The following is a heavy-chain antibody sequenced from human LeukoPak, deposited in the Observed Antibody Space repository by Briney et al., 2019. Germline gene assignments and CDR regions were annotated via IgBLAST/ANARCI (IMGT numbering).Heavy chain of an antibody. Sequence: SGTLSLTCTGSGGSISSYYWSWIRQPPGKGGEWIGYIYYSGSTNYNPSLKSRVTISVDTSKNQFSLKLSSVTAADTAVYYCARDSVAGIDYWGQGTLVTVSS. CDR1: GGSISSYY. D-gene: IGHD6-19*01. CDR2: IYYSGST. J-gene: IGHJ4*02. V-gene: IGHV4-59*01. CDR3: ARDSVAGIDY.